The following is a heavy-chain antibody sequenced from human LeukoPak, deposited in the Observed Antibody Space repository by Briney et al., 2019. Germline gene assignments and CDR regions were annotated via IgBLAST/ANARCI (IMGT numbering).Heavy chain of an antibody. CDR2: ISYDGSNK. CDR1: GFTFSSYG. J-gene: IGHJ4*02. D-gene: IGHD3-10*01. Sequence: GGSLRLSCAASGFTFSSYGMHWVRQAPGKGLEWVAVISYDGSNKYYADSVKGRFTISRDNSKNTLYLQMNSLRAEDTAVYYCAKGGYGSYYFDYWGQGTLVTVSS. CDR3: AKGGYGSYYFDY. V-gene: IGHV3-30*18.